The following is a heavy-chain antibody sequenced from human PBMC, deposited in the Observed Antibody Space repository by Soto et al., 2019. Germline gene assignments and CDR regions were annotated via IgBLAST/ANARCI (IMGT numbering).Heavy chain of an antibody. Sequence: SETLSLTCTVSGGSISSYYWTWVRQPPGKGLEWIGYIYYGGTTSYNPSLKSRVTISVDTSKNQFSLKLSSVTAADTAVYYCARQNYYGSGSYSPPFDYWGQGTLVTVSS. CDR1: GGSISSYY. D-gene: IGHD3-10*01. CDR2: IYYGGTT. J-gene: IGHJ4*02. CDR3: ARQNYYGSGSYSPPFDY. V-gene: IGHV4-59*08.